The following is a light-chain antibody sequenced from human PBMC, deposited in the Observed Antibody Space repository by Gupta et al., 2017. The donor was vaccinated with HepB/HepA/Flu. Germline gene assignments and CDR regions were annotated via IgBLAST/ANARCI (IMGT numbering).Light chain of an antibody. V-gene: IGLV1-47*01. J-gene: IGLJ3*02. Sequence: SVLPHPPSASGTAGQPDTISCSASTANIGTNYVYWYQQYPRTAPRLLIQRNNQRPSGVPERFSGSKSGSTATLAISGLRSEDEAIYHCATWDETLRGWVFGGGTNLAVL. CDR2: RNN. CDR3: ATWDETLRGWV. CDR1: TANIGTNY.